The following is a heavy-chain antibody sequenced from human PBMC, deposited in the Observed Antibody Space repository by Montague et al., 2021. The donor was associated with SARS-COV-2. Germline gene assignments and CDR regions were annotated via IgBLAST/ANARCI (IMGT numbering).Heavy chain of an antibody. D-gene: IGHD3-9*01. V-gene: IGHV4-59*08. Sequence: SETLSLTCTVSGGSISSYYWSWIRQPPGKGLEWIGYIYYSGSTNYNPSLKSRVTISVVTSKNQFSLKLSSVTAADTAVYYCARLGLRYFYCLLLGEGYLDYWGQGTLVTVSS. J-gene: IGHJ4*02. CDR1: GGSISSYY. CDR3: ARLGLRYFYCLLLGEGYLDY. CDR2: IYYSGST.